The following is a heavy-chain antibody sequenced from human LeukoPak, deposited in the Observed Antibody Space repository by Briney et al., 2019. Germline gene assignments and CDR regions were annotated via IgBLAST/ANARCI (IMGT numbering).Heavy chain of an antibody. D-gene: IGHD3-22*01. J-gene: IGHJ4*02. CDR1: GFTFSSYA. CDR3: ARDSKTYYYDSSGYYFDY. CDR2: ISGSASST. V-gene: IGHV3-23*01. Sequence: GGSLRLSCAASGFTFSSYAMSWVRQAPGKGLEWVSAISGSASSTYYADSVKGRFTISRDNAKNSLYLQMNSLRAEDTAVYYCARDSKTYYYDSSGYYFDYWGQGTLVTVSS.